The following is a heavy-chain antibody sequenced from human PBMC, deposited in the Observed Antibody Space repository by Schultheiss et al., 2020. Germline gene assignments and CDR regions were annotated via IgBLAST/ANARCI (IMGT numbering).Heavy chain of an antibody. CDR3: ARASRITMVRGALDP. J-gene: IGHJ5*02. D-gene: IGHD3-10*01. V-gene: IGHV3-30*03. CDR1: GFTFSSYG. CDR2: ISYDGSNK. Sequence: GGSLRLSCAASGFTFSSYGMHWVRQAPGKGLEWVAVISYDGSNKYYADSVKGRFTISRDNSKNTLYLQMNSLRAEDTAVYYCARASRITMVRGALDPWGQGNLVTVCS.